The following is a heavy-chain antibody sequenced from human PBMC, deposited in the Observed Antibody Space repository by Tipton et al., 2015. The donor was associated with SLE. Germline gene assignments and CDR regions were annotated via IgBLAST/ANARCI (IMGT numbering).Heavy chain of an antibody. D-gene: IGHD4-23*01. J-gene: IGHJ4*02. V-gene: IGHV4-30-4*01. CDR3: ARVGRPMTTVVTPYYFDY. CDR2: ISYSGST. CDR1: GDSISSGDYS. Sequence: TLSLTCTVSGDSISSGDYSWSWIRQSPGRGLEWIGYISYSGSTLYNPSLKSRVTISVDTSKNQFSLKLSSVTAADTAVYYCARVGRPMTTVVTPYYFDYWGQGTLVTVSS.